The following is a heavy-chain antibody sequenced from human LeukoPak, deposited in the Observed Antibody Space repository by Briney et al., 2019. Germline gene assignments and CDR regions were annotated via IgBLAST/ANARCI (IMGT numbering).Heavy chain of an antibody. J-gene: IGHJ4*02. Sequence: PSETLSLTCTVFGGSISSYYWSWIRQPAGKGLEWIGRMYTSGSANYNPSLKSRVTMSVDTSKNQFSLKLSSVTAADTAVYYCARDTGYYFGSGNYLYYFDYWGQGTLVTVSS. V-gene: IGHV4-4*07. CDR1: GGSISSYY. D-gene: IGHD3-10*01. CDR3: ARDTGYYFGSGNYLYYFDY. CDR2: MYTSGSA.